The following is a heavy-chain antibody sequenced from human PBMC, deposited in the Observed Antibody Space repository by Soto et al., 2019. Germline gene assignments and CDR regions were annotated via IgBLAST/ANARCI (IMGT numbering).Heavy chain of an antibody. CDR1: GDSVDSVDYY. D-gene: IGHD6-25*01. CDR3: ARHTVAAKTAFDH. Sequence: QLQLQESGPGLVKPSETLSLTCTVSGDSVDSVDYYWGWFRQPPGKGLEWIASIHYSGSTYYSPSLQSRATIAGDTSKSQFSLTLSSVTAADTAVYYCARHTVAAKTAFDHWGQGTLVTVSS. CDR2: IHYSGST. V-gene: IGHV4-39*01. J-gene: IGHJ4*02.